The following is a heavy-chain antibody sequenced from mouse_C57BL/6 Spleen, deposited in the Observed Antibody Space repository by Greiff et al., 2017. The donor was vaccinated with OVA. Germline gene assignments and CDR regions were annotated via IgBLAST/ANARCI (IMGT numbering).Heavy chain of an antibody. J-gene: IGHJ1*03. D-gene: IGHD3-3*01. CDR1: GYTFTDYE. Sequence: QVQLQQSGAELVRPGASVTLSCKASGYTFTDYEMHWVKQTPVHGLEWIGAIDPETGGTAYNQKFKGKAILTADKSSSTAYMELRSLTSEDSAVYYCTREGPEGYFDVWGTGTTVTVSS. V-gene: IGHV1-15*01. CDR3: TREGPEGYFDV. CDR2: IDPETGGT.